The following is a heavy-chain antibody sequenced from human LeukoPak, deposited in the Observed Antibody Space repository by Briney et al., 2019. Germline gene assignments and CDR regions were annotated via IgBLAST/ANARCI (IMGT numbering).Heavy chain of an antibody. J-gene: IGHJ4*02. CDR1: GYTFTGYY. V-gene: IGHV1-2*02. CDR2: INPNSGGT. Sequence: RASVKVSCKASGYTFTGYYMHWVRQAPVQGLEWMGWINPNSGGTNYAQKFQGRVSMTRDTSISTAYMELSRLRSDDTAVYYCARVERLGAAAGPIDYWGQGTLLTVSS. D-gene: IGHD6-13*01. CDR3: ARVERLGAAAGPIDY.